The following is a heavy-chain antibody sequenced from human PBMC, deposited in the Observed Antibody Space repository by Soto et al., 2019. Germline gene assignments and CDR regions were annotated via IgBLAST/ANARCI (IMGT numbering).Heavy chain of an antibody. D-gene: IGHD6-13*01. CDR2: ISSSSSYI. CDR3: ASESSRWLHYYYYGMDV. CDR1: GFTFSSYS. J-gene: IGHJ6*02. V-gene: IGHV3-21*01. Sequence: PGGSLRLSCAASGFTFSSYSMNWVRQAPGKGLEWVTSISSSSSYIYYADSVKGRFTISRDNAKNSLYLQMNSLRAEDTAVYYCASESSRWLHYYYYGMDVWGQGTTVTVSS.